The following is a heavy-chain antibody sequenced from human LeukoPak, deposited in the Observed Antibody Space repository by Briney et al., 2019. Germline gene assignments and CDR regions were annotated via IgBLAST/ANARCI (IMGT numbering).Heavy chain of an antibody. J-gene: IGHJ4*02. D-gene: IGHD1-14*01. CDR1: DCDFTSDG. V-gene: IGHV1-18*01. CDR3: ARAGSGIRWYCDY. Sequence: ASVKVSCKASDCDFTSDGITWVRQAPGQGLEWMGWISPHNGDTRYVQKLQGRVTMTTDTSTSTAYMELRSLRFDDTAVYYCARAGSGIRWYCDYWGQGTLVTVSS. CDR2: ISPHNGDT.